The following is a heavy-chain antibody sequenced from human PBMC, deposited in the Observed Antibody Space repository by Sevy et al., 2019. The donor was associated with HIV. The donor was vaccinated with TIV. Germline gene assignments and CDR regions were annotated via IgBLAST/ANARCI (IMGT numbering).Heavy chain of an antibody. CDR1: RFTFSSYG. J-gene: IGHJ4*02. CDR3: ARERLAVAGIGYYFDY. Sequence: GGSLRLSCAASRFTFSSYGMHWVRQAPGKGLEWVAVIWYDGTNKEYADSVKGRFTISRDNSKNTLYLQMSSLRADDTAVYYRARERLAVAGIGYYFDYWGQGTLVTVSS. V-gene: IGHV3-33*01. CDR2: IWYDGTNK. D-gene: IGHD6-19*01.